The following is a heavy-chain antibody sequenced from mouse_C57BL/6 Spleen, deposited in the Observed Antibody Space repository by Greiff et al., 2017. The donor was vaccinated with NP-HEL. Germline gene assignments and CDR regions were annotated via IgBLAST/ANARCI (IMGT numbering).Heavy chain of an antibody. J-gene: IGHJ1*03. V-gene: IGHV1-53*01. CDR2: INPSNGGT. D-gene: IGHD1-1*01. CDR3: ARQNYYGSSYWYFDV. Sequence: QVQLQQPGTELVKPGASVKLSCKASGYTFTSYWMHWVKQRPGQGLEWIGNINPSNGGTNYNEKFKSKATLTVDKSSSTAYMQLSSLTSEDSAVYYWARQNYYGSSYWYFDVWGTGTTVTVSS. CDR1: GYTFTSYW.